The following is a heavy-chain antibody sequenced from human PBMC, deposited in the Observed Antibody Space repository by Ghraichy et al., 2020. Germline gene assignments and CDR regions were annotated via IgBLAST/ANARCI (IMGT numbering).Heavy chain of an antibody. CDR3: ARDRDGVGGTFDY. V-gene: IGHV3-66*01. Sequence: LSLTCTASGITVSSNYMRWVRQAPGKGLEWVSVIYSDGRTFYAASVRGRFAISRDDSKNTVYLQMNNLKAEDTAVYYCARDRDGVGGTFDYWGQGTLVTISS. CDR2: IYSDGRT. CDR1: GITVSSNY. D-gene: IGHD1-26*01. J-gene: IGHJ4*02.